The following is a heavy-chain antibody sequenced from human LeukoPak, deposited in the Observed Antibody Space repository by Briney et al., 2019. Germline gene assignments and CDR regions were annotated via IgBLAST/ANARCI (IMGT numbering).Heavy chain of an antibody. CDR2: TNPNNGGT. Sequence: GASVKVSCKASGYTFTGYYIHWVRQAPAQGLEWMGRTNPNNGGTNYAQKFQGRVTMTRDMSMSTAYMELSRLRSVDTAVYYCAGEDNSSGYRPFDIWGQGTMVTVPS. V-gene: IGHV1-2*06. CDR3: AGEDNSSGYRPFDI. J-gene: IGHJ3*02. CDR1: GYTFTGYY. D-gene: IGHD3-22*01.